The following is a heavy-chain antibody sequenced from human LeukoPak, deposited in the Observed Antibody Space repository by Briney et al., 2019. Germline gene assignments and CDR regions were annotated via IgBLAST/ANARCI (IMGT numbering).Heavy chain of an antibody. V-gene: IGHV3-7*01. CDR2: IKQDGSEK. D-gene: IGHD6-19*01. CDR3: AREYWDSSGWYGIDC. Sequence: PGGSLRLSCAASGFTFSSYWMSWVRQAPGKGLEWVANIKQDGSEKYYVDSVKGRFTISRDNAKNSLYLQMNSLRAEDTAVYYCAREYWDSSGWYGIDCWGQGTLVTVSS. CDR1: GFTFSSYW. J-gene: IGHJ4*02.